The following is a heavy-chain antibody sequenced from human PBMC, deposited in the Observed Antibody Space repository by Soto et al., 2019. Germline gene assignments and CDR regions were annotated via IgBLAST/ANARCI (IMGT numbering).Heavy chain of an antibody. V-gene: IGHV3-30-3*01. Sequence: GGSLRLSCAASGFTFSSYAMHWVRQAPGKGLEWVAVISYDGSNKYYADSVKGRFTISRDNSKNTLYLQMNSLRAEDTAVYYCAREPQYYYDSSGPYWGQGTLVTVSS. J-gene: IGHJ4*02. CDR1: GFTFSSYA. CDR2: ISYDGSNK. D-gene: IGHD3-22*01. CDR3: AREPQYYYDSSGPY.